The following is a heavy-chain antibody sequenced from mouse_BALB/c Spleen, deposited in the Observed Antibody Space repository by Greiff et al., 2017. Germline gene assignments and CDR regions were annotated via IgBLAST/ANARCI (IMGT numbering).Heavy chain of an antibody. CDR3: ARSGGSYAMDY. CDR2: INPYNDGT. CDR1: GYTFTSYV. Sequence: VQLKESGPELVKPGASVKMSCKASGYTFTSYVMHWVKQKPGQGLEWIGYINPYNDGTKYNEKFKGKATLTSDKSSSTAYMELSSLTSEDSAVYYCARSGGSYAMDYWGQGTSVTVSS. V-gene: IGHV1-14*01. J-gene: IGHJ4*01. D-gene: IGHD1-1*02.